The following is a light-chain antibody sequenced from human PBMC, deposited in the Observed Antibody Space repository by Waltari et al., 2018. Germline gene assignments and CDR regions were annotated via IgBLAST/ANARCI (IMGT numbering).Light chain of an antibody. Sequence: DIVVTQSPLSLPVTPGEPASISCRSSQSLQHSNGYKYLDWYLQRPGQSPQLLIYLGSNRASGVPDRFSGSGSGTDFTLKISRVEAEDIGVYYCMQALQTPYTFGQGTQLDIK. CDR1: QSLQHSNGYKY. J-gene: IGKJ2*01. CDR2: LGS. V-gene: IGKV2-28*01. CDR3: MQALQTPYT.